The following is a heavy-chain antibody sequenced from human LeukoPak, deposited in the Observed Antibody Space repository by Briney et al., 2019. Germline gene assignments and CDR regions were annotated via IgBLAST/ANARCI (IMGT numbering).Heavy chain of an antibody. V-gene: IGHV1-18*01. Sequence: ASVKVACKASGYTFTTYGISWVRQAPGQRLEWVGWISGYSGSTDYAQKFQDRVTMTTDTSTSTAYMELRSLSSDDTAVYYCARDYRWSYYFYWGQGALVTVSS. CDR1: GYTFTTYG. D-gene: IGHD1-26*01. CDR2: ISGYSGST. CDR3: ARDYRWSYYFY. J-gene: IGHJ4*02.